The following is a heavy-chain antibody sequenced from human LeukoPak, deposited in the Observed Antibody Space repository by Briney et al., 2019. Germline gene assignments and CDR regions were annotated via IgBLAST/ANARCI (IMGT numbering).Heavy chain of an antibody. D-gene: IGHD3-3*01. V-gene: IGHV1-18*01. J-gene: IGHJ4*02. CDR1: GYTFTSYG. Sequence: ASVKVSCKASGYTFTSYGITWVRQAPGQGLEWMGWISAYKGNTNYAQKLQGRVTMTTDTSTSTAYMELRSLRSDDTGVYYCARADRDFWSRFNDYWGQGTLVTASS. CDR3: ARADRDFWSRFNDY. CDR2: ISAYKGNT.